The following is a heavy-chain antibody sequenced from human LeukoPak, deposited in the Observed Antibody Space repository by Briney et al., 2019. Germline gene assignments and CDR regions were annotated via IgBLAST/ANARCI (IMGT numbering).Heavy chain of an antibody. D-gene: IGHD2-8*01. CDR2: SIDRGDYT. CDR3: AKDTSIGKYCTNGVCSPFDY. J-gene: IGHJ4*02. CDR1: GFAFRADA. V-gene: IGHV3-23*01. Sequence: GVGLRLSRAGPGFAFRADAMCWGGFAPWQGLAICSVSIDRGDYTSYADSVRGRFTISRGNSRNTLYLQMISLRPEATAVYYCAKDTSIGKYCTNGVCSPFDYWGQGPLVPVSS.